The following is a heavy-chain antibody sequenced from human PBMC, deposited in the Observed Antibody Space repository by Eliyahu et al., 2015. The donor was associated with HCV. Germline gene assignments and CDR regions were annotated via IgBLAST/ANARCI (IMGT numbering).Heavy chain of an antibody. V-gene: IGHV3-15*01. Sequence: EVQLVESGGGLVKPGGSLRLSCAASRFTFSNAWMSWXRQAPGKGLXWVGRIKTKTDGGTTDYAAPVKGRFTISRDDSKNTLFLQMNSLKTEDTAVYYCTTEYGSGTYAFLSSGYYFDYWGQGTLVTVSS. J-gene: IGHJ4*02. CDR1: RFTFSNAW. CDR2: IKTKTDGGTT. CDR3: TTEYGSGTYAFLSSGYYFDY. D-gene: IGHD3-10*01.